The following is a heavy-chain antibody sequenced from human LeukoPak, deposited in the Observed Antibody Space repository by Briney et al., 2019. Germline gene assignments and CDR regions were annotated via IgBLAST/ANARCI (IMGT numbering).Heavy chain of an antibody. CDR3: ARDATHDYDNSRYDWRNWFDR. J-gene: IGHJ5*02. CDR1: RCTLRSYT. V-gene: IGHV1-69*04. CDR2: STPIVGIT. D-gene: IGHD3-22*01. Sequence: GASVKVSCKSCRCTLRSYTSRWVGQAPGKGLDGMGMSTPIVGITNYGQKFQGRVTIPADKSTSTTYMEMRSLRSEDTAVYYCARDATHDYDNSRYDWRNWFDRWGQGTLVTVSS.